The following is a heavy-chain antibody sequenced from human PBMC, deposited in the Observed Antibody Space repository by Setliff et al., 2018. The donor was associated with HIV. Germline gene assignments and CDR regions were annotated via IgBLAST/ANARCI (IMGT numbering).Heavy chain of an antibody. D-gene: IGHD7-27*01. CDR1: GGTFSTYV. Sequence: GASVKVSCKASGGTFSTYVISWVRQATGQGLEWMGWMNPNSGNTGYAQKFQGRVTMTRDTSTSTAYMELSRLRSEDTAVYYCTRGADYLGIPSYYYYYMDVWGKGTTVTVSS. J-gene: IGHJ6*03. CDR2: MNPNSGNT. V-gene: IGHV1-8*02. CDR3: TRGADYLGIPSYYYYYMDV.